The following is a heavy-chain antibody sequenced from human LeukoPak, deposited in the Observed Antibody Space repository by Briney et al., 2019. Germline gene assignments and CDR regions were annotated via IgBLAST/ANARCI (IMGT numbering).Heavy chain of an antibody. CDR1: GYTFNGHY. CDR3: ARVLWGATAFDY. Sequence: ASVKVPCKAFGYTFNGHYIHWVRQAPGQGLEWMGWINPNSGDTLYAQTFQGRVTLTSDTSISTAYMELSRLRSDDTAVYYCARVLWGATAFDYWGQGTLVTVSS. J-gene: IGHJ4*02. V-gene: IGHV1-2*02. CDR2: INPNSGDT. D-gene: IGHD1-26*01.